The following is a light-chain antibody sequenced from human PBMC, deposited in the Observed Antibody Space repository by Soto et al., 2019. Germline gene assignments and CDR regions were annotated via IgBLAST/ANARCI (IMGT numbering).Light chain of an antibody. CDR1: QGINSAY. CDR2: ATS. Sequence: DIPLTQSPSFLSASVGDRVTITCRASQGINSAYLAWYQQKPGTAPKLLIYATSTLQSGVSSRFSGSGSGTEFTLTISSLQPDDFATYYCQQYNPGTFGQGTKVDIK. V-gene: IGKV1-9*01. CDR3: QQYNPGT. J-gene: IGKJ1*01.